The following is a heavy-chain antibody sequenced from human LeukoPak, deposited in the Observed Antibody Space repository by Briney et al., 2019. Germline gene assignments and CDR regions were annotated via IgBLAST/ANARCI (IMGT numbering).Heavy chain of an antibody. CDR3: ARVRYDILTGYYGDAFDI. D-gene: IGHD3-9*01. CDR1: GGSISSDY. CDR2: IYYSGST. V-gene: IGHV4-59*01. J-gene: IGHJ3*02. Sequence: SETLSLTCTVSGGSISSDYRSWIRQPPGKGLGWIGYIYYSGSTNYNPSPTSRDTISVDASKNQFSLKLSSVTAADTAVYYCARVRYDILTGYYGDAFDIWGQGTMVTVSS.